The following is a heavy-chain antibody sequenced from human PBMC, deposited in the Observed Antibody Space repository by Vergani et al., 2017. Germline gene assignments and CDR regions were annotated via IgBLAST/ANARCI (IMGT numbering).Heavy chain of an antibody. V-gene: IGHV4-59*01. CDR3: ARIIGGYSPTITDYFDY. CDR1: GGSISRYY. D-gene: IGHD5-18*01. J-gene: IGHJ4*02. CDR2: IYYSGST. Sequence: QVQLQESGPGLVKPSETLSLTCTVSGGSISRYYWSWIRQPPGKGLEWIGYIYYSGSTNYNPSLKSRVTISVDTSKNQFSLKLSSVTAADTAVYYCARIIGGYSPTITDYFDYWGQGTLVTVSS.